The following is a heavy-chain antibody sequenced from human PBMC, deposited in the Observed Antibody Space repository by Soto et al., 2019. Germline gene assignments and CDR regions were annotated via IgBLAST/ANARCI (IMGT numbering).Heavy chain of an antibody. CDR1: GYTLTELS. J-gene: IGHJ6*02. CDR2: FDPEDGET. D-gene: IGHD2-2*01. V-gene: IGHV1-24*01. CDR3: AAAAESGYYYGMDV. Sequence: GASVKVSCKVSGYTLTELSMHWVRQAPGKGLEWMGGFDPEDGETIYAQKFQGRVTITEDTSTDQAYMELSSLRSEDTAVYYCAAAAESGYYYGMDVWGQGTTVTVSS.